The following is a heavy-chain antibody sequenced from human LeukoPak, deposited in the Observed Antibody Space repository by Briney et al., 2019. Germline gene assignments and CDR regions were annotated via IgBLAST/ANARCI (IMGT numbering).Heavy chain of an antibody. J-gene: IGHJ5*02. D-gene: IGHD1-1*01. CDR2: IHAGTGNT. V-gene: IGHV1-3*01. Sequence: ASVNVSCKTSGYTFISYAIHWVRQAPGQRLEWMGWIHAGTGNTKYSQKFQGRVTITRDTSANTVYMELSRLRPEDTAVYYCARDITIGTTRFDPWGQGTLVTVSP. CDR3: ARDITIGTTRFDP. CDR1: GYTFISYA.